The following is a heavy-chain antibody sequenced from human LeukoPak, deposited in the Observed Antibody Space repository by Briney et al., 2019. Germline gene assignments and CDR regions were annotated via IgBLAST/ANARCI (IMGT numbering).Heavy chain of an antibody. D-gene: IGHD3-16*01. CDR3: VKEGDYGYYFDY. V-gene: IGHV3-64D*06. Sequence: GGSLRLSCSASGFTFSSYAMDWVRQAPGKGLVYVSTISSNGGSTYYADSVKGRFTISRDDSKNTLYLRMSSLRAEDTAVYYCVKEGDYGYYFDYWGQGTLVTVSS. CDR2: ISSNGGST. J-gene: IGHJ4*02. CDR1: GFTFSSYA.